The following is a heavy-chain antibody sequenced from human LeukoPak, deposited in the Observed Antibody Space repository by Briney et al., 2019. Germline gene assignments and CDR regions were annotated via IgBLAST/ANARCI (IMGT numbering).Heavy chain of an antibody. CDR3: AKAGRVRGFDY. V-gene: IGHV3-23*01. CDR2: ISGSGGST. J-gene: IGHJ4*02. D-gene: IGHD3-10*01. CDR1: GFTFSSYA. Sequence: PGGSLRLPCAASGFTFSSYAMSWVRQAPGEGLEWVSAISGSGGSTYYADSVKGRFTISRDNSKNTLYLQMNSLRAEDTAVYYRAKAGRVRGFDYWGQGTLVTVSS.